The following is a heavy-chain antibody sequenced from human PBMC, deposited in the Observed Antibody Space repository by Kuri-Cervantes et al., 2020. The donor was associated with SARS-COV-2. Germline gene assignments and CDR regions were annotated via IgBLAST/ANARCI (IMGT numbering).Heavy chain of an antibody. V-gene: IGHV4-59*11. CDR3: ARGQYCSSTSCYGNYYYMGV. J-gene: IGHJ6*03. CDR2: IYYSGST. CDR1: GGSISSHY. Sequence: SETLSLTCTVSGGSISSHYWSWIWQPPGKGLEWTGYIYYSGSTNYNPSLKSRVTISVDTSKNQFSLKLSSVTAADTAEYYCARGQYCSSTSCYGNYYYMGVWGKGTTVTVSS. D-gene: IGHD2-2*01.